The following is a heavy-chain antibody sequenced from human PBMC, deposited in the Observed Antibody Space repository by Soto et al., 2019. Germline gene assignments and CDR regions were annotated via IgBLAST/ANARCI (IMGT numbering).Heavy chain of an antibody. CDR3: ARRWGPAADY. V-gene: IGHV4-61*08. Sequence: SETLRLTWGVAGGSSSSGGYCWSWVRQPPGKGLEWIGYIYFGGSTQSNPSLQGRVTISVDTSKNQFTPKLSSVTAADTAVYYCARRWGPAADYWGHGTLVTVSP. J-gene: IGHJ4*01. D-gene: IGHD3-16*01. CDR1: GGSSSSGGYC. CDR2: IYFGGST.